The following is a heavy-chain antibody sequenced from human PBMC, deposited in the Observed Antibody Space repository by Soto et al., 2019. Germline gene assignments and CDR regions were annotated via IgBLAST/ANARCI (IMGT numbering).Heavy chain of an antibody. D-gene: IGHD3-10*01. CDR1: GDSVSSNSAA. Sequence: SQTLSLTCAISGDSVSSNSAAWNWIRQSPSRGLEWLGRTYYRSKWYNDYAVSVKSRITINPDTSNNQFSLQLNSVTPEDTAVYYCARVELWFGELLSYFDYWGQGTLVTVSS. CDR3: ARVELWFGELLSYFDY. V-gene: IGHV6-1*01. J-gene: IGHJ4*02. CDR2: TYYRSKWYN.